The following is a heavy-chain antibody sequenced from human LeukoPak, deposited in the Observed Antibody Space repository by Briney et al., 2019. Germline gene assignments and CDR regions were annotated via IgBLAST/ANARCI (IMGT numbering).Heavy chain of an antibody. J-gene: IGHJ4*02. CDR3: ARAQPPVGVDY. CDR1: GFIFSSYW. V-gene: IGHV3-7*01. Sequence: PGGSLRLSYAASGFIFSSYWMAWVRQAPGKGLEWVANIKEDGSEKNYVDSVKGRFTISRDNAKNSLYLQMNSLRAEDTAVYYCARAQPPVGVDYWGQGTLVTVSS. CDR2: IKEDGSEK. D-gene: IGHD2-15*01.